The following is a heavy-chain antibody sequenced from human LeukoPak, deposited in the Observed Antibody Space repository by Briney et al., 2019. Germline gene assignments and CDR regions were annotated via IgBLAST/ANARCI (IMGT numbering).Heavy chain of an antibody. Sequence: SETLSHTCTVSGGSISTYYWSLIRQPAGKGLEWIGRIYASGNTNYNPSLKSRVTMSLDTSKNQFSLRLTSVTAADTAVYYCAREYSSSSGKNAFDVWGQGTMVTVSS. CDR3: AREYSSSSGKNAFDV. CDR1: GGSISTYY. V-gene: IGHV4-4*07. J-gene: IGHJ3*01. CDR2: IYASGNT. D-gene: IGHD6-6*01.